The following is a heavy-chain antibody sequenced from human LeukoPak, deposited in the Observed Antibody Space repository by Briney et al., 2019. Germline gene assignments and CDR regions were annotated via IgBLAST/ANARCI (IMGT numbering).Heavy chain of an antibody. CDR1: GFTFSSYS. CDR3: ARAGSGYFDY. CDR2: ITSSSSYI. Sequence: GGSLRLSCAASGFTFSSYSMNWVRQAPGKGLEWVSSITSSSSYIYYADSVKGRFTISRDNAKNSLYLQMNSLRAEDTAVYYCARAGSGYFDYGGEGTLVTVSS. V-gene: IGHV3-21*01. D-gene: IGHD3-10*01. J-gene: IGHJ4*02.